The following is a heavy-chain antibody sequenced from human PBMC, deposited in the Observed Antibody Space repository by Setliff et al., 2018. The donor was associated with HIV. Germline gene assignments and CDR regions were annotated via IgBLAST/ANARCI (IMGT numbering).Heavy chain of an antibody. CDR3: AKDRSVFAIPERSELDY. CDR2: IQQHGSEI. Sequence: PGGSLRLSCAASGYTFSSYWMAWVRQCPGKGLEWVANIQQHGSEIHYVASVEGRFTISRDNAKNSLYLQMNSLRAEDTAVYYCAKDRSVFAIPERSELDYWGQGTLVTVSS. D-gene: IGHD2-8*01. J-gene: IGHJ4*02. V-gene: IGHV3-7*05. CDR1: GYTFSSYW.